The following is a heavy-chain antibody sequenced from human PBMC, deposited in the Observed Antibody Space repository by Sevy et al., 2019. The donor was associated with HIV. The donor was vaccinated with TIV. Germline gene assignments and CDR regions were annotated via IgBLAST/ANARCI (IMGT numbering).Heavy chain of an antibody. Sequence: GGSLRLSCSVSGFTFSGDGMDWVRQAPGKGLEWISYISADSGTIYYADSARGRFTVSRDNAKNSLFLQMNSLRDDDTAVYYCARNIWGTFRYNDYWGQGTLVTVSS. D-gene: IGHD3-16*02. CDR1: GFTFSGDG. CDR3: ARNIWGTFRYNDY. V-gene: IGHV3-48*02. CDR2: ISADSGTI. J-gene: IGHJ4*02.